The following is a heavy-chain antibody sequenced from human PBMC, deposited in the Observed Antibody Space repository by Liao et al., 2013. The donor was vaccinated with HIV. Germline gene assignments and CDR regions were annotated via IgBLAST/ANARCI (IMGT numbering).Heavy chain of an antibody. D-gene: IGHD3-3*01. J-gene: IGHJ3*02. Sequence: QVQLQESGPGLVKPSQTLSLTCTVSGGSISSGSYYWSWIRQPAGKGLEWIGRIDTSGSTNYNPSLKSRVTISVDTSKNQFSLKLSSVTAADTAVYYCARENYGFRSGYPNDAFDIWGQGTMVTVSS. V-gene: IGHV4-61*02. CDR1: GGSISSGSYY. CDR2: IDTSGST. CDR3: ARENYGFRSGYPNDAFDI.